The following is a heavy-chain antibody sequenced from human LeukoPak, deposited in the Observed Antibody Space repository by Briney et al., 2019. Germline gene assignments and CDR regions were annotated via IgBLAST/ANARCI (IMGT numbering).Heavy chain of an antibody. CDR3: ARSYYDFWSGYSIDAFDI. Sequence: GGSLRLSCAASGFTFSSYSMNWVRQAPGKGLEWVSSISSSSSYIYYADSVKGRFTISRDNAKNSLYLQMNSLRAEDTAVYYCARSYYDFWSGYSIDAFDIWGQGTMVTVSS. J-gene: IGHJ3*02. CDR2: ISSSSSYI. D-gene: IGHD3-3*01. V-gene: IGHV3-21*01. CDR1: GFTFSSYS.